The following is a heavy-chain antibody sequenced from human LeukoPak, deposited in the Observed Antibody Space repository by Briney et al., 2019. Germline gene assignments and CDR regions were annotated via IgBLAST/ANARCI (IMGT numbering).Heavy chain of an antibody. CDR1: GYTFTSYG. V-gene: IGHV1-18*01. CDR3: ASFGIYYDSSGPAYGFDP. D-gene: IGHD3-22*01. J-gene: IGHJ5*02. Sequence: ASVKVSFKASGYTFTSYGISWVRQAPGQGLEWMGWISAYNGNTNYAQKLQGRVTMTTDTSTSTAYMELRSLRSDDTAVYYCASFGIYYDSSGPAYGFDPWGQGTLVTVSS. CDR2: ISAYNGNT.